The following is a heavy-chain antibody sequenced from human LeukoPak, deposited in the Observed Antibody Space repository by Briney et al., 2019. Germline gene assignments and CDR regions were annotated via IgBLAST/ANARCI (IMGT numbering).Heavy chain of an antibody. CDR3: AGDYGDYVFDY. J-gene: IGHJ4*02. V-gene: IGHV1-46*01. CDR2: IYPRDGST. D-gene: IGHD4-17*01. Sequence: ASVKVSCKASGYSFTSNYIHWVRQAPGQGLEWMGMIYPRDGSTSYAQKFQGRVTVTRDTSTSTVHMELSGLRSEDTAVYYCAGDYGDYVFDYWGQGTLVTVSS. CDR1: GYSFTSNY.